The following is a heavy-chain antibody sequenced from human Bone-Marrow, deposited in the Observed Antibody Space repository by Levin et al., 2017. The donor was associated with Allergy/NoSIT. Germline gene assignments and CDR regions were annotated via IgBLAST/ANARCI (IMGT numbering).Heavy chain of an antibody. J-gene: IGHJ4*02. CDR1: GDSLNNYY. CDR2: IYYTGRA. Sequence: SQTLSLTCTVSGDSLNNYYWTWIRQPPGKGPEWIGWIYYTGRAYYSPFLRSRVAMSLDTSKNQFSLNLYSVTAADTAVYYCTTHRRIDGSATDLFDYWGQGILVTVSS. CDR3: TTHRRIDGSATDLFDY. D-gene: IGHD3-10*01. V-gene: IGHV4-59*01.